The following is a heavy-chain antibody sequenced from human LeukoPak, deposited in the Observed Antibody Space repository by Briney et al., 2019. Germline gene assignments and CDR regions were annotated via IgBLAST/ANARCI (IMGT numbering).Heavy chain of an antibody. CDR2: ISGSGGST. Sequence: GGSLRLSCAASGFTFSSSAMSWVRQAPGKGLEWVSAISGSGGSTYYADSVKGRVTISRDNSKNTLYLQMNSLRAEDTALYYCAKDKGIAAAPLDYMDVWGKGTTVTVSS. CDR3: AKDKGIAAAPLDYMDV. V-gene: IGHV3-23*01. CDR1: GFTFSSSA. D-gene: IGHD6-13*01. J-gene: IGHJ6*03.